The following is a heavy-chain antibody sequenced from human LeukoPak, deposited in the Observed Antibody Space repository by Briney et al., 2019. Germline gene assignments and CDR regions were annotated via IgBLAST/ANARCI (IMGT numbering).Heavy chain of an antibody. CDR2: TIPIFGTA. J-gene: IGHJ3*02. CDR1: GGTFSSYA. V-gene: IGHV1-69*13. Sequence: ASVKVSCKASGGTFSSYAISWVRQAPGQGLEWMGGTIPIFGTANYAQKFQGRVTITADESTSTAYMELSSLRSEDTAVYYCARAERGILTKNAFDIWGQGTMVTVSS. CDR3: ARAERGILTKNAFDI. D-gene: IGHD3-9*01.